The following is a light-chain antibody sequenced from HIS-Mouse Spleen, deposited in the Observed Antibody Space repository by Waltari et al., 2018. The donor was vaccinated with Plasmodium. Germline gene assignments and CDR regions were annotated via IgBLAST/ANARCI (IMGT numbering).Light chain of an antibody. V-gene: IGKV3-20*01. CDR3: QQYGSSGT. CDR2: GAA. J-gene: IGKJ1*01. CDR1: QSVSSSY. Sequence: EIVLTQSPGTLSLSPGERATLSCRASQSVSSSYLAWYQQKPGQAPRLLIYGAASRATGIHDRFSGSGSGTDFILTISRLEPEDFAVYYCQQYGSSGTFGQGTKVEIK.